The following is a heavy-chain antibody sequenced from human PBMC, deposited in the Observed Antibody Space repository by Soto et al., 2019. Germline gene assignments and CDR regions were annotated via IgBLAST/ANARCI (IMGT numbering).Heavy chain of an antibody. J-gene: IGHJ4*02. CDR1: GGSISSGGYS. CDR2: IYHSGST. D-gene: IGHD4-17*01. CDR3: ARGMTTVTTLDY. Sequence: SETLPLTCAVSGGSISSGGYSWTWIRQPPGKGLEWIGYIYHSGSTYYNPSLKSRVTISVDRSKNQFSLKLSSVTAADTAVYYCARGMTTVTTLDYWGQGTLVTVSS. V-gene: IGHV4-30-2*01.